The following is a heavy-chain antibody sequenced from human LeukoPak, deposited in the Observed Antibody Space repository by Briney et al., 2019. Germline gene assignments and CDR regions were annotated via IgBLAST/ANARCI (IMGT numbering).Heavy chain of an antibody. CDR2: IIPIFGTA. J-gene: IGHJ4*02. Sequence: SVKVSCKASGGTFSSYAISWVRQAPGQGLEWMGGIIPIFGTANYAQKFQGRVTITADESTSTAYMELSSLRSEDTAVYYCAKVRYSSSWYLRSGFDYWGQGTLVTVSS. D-gene: IGHD6-13*01. V-gene: IGHV1-69*13. CDR1: GGTFSSYA. CDR3: AKVRYSSSWYLRSGFDY.